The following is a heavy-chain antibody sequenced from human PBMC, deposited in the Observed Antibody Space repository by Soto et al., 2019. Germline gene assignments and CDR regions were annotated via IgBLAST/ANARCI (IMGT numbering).Heavy chain of an antibody. J-gene: IGHJ2*01. CDR2: ISSSGSTI. CDR1: GFTFSSYE. D-gene: IGHD5-18*01. V-gene: IGHV3-48*03. CDR3: AAHTAMVNEPGYFDL. Sequence: EVQLVESGGGLVQPGGSLRLSCAASGFTFSSYEMNWVRQAPGKGLAWVSYISSSGSTIYYSDSVKGRFTISRDNANNSLDLQMNSLRDEDTAVYYCAAHTAMVNEPGYFDLWGRGTLVTVSS.